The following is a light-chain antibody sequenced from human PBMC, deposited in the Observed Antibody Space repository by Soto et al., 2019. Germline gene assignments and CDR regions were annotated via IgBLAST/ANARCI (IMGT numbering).Light chain of an antibody. CDR2: DAS. CDR1: QSVSTY. V-gene: IGKV3-11*01. J-gene: IGKJ5*01. Sequence: SVFSHSSATLSLSPGERATLSCRPSQSVSTYLAWYQQRPGQAPRLLIYDASYRATDIPPRFSGSGSGTDFTLTISSLEPEDFAVYYCQQRRSWPPTITFGQGTRLEIK. CDR3: QQRRSWPPTIT.